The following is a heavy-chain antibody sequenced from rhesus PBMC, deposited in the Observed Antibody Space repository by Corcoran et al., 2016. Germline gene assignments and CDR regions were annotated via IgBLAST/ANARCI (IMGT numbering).Heavy chain of an antibody. CDR3: ARRHRNYYYGLDS. CDR2: INGNSGRT. Sequence: QVQLQESGPGLVKPSETLSLTCAVSGASISSYWWNWLRQPPGKGREWIGEINGNSGRTNYNPSLKSRVTISKDPSKNQFPLKLSSVTAADTTVYYCARRHRNYYYGLDSWGQGVVVTVSS. V-gene: IGHV4-80*01. J-gene: IGHJ6*01. CDR1: GASISSYW. D-gene: IGHD1-32*01.